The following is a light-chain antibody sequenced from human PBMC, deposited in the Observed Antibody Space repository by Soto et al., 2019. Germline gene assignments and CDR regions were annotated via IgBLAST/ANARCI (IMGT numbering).Light chain of an antibody. CDR3: QQYGDPPIT. V-gene: IGKV3-20*01. Sequence: EIVLTQSPATLSLSQGERATLSCRASQSVSSSYLAWYQQKPGQAPRLLIYGASSRATGIPDRFSGSGSGTDFTLTIDVLEPEDFAVYYCQQYGDPPITFGQGTRLEIK. J-gene: IGKJ5*01. CDR2: GAS. CDR1: QSVSSSY.